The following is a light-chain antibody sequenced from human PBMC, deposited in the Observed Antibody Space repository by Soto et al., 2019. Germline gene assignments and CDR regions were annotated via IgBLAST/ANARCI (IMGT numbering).Light chain of an antibody. J-gene: IGLJ1*01. CDR3: CSYAGTYPSYV. V-gene: IGLV2-11*01. CDR2: DVS. Sequence: QSALTQPRSVSGSPGQSVTISCTGTSTDVGGYNYVSWYQQHPGKAPKLMIYDVSKRPSGVPDRFSGSKSGNTASLTIYGLQTEDEADYYCCSYAGTYPSYVFGTGTKVTVL. CDR1: STDVGGYNY.